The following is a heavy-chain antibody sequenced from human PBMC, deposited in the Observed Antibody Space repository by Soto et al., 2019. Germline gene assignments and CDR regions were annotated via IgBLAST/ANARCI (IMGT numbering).Heavy chain of an antibody. Sequence: QVQLQESGPGLVTPSGTVSLTCDVSGVSISRGNWWSWVRQPPGTGLEWIGAIFRDGMTTYSPSLRGRAPVSGDTSTNRCSLRVTSANAADTAIYYCVRLVYDRRLNYLYFDYWGRGALVTVSS. CDR3: VRLVYDRRLNYLYFDY. J-gene: IGHJ4*02. CDR1: GVSISRGNW. D-gene: IGHD3-22*01. CDR2: IFRDGMT. V-gene: IGHV4-4*02.